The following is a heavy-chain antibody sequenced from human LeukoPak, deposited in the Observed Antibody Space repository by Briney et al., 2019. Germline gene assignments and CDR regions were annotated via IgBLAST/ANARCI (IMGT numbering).Heavy chain of an antibody. V-gene: IGHV4-39*02. J-gene: IGHJ4*02. D-gene: IGHD3-10*01. CDR3: ARGALWFGEPVPLPDY. CDR1: GGSISSSSYY. Sequence: SETLSLTCTVSGGSISSSSYYWGWIRQPPGEGLEWIGSIYYSGSTYYNPSLKSRVTISVDKCKNHFSLKLSSVTAADTAVYYCARGALWFGEPVPLPDYWGQGPLVTVSS. CDR2: IYYSGST.